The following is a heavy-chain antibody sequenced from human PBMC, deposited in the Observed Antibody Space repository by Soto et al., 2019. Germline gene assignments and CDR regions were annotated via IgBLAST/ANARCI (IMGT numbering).Heavy chain of an antibody. CDR1: GLPFGSRA. CDR2: ITDTGGDA. J-gene: IGHJ4*02. CDR3: ARGSTDSYPGSRIFDF. Sequence: GWSLRLSCVASGLPFGSRAMTWVRPAPGEGLQWVSTITDTGGDAKYADSVRGRFVISRDNSKKTLYLQMTSLTAEDSAMYYCARGSTDSYPGSRIFDFWGRGTLVTVS. D-gene: IGHD3-10*01. V-gene: IGHV3-23*01.